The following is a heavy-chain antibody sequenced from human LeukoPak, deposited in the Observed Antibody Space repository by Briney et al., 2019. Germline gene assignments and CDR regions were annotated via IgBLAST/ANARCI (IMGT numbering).Heavy chain of an antibody. CDR1: GFTFSSYS. Sequence: PGGSLRLSCAASGFTFSSYSMNWVRQAPGKGLEWVSSISSSSSYIYYADSVKGRFTISRDNAKNSLYLQMNSLRAEDTAVYYCAKTYGGKWPIDYWGQGTLVTVSS. CDR2: ISSSSSYI. CDR3: AKTYGGKWPIDY. V-gene: IGHV3-21*01. D-gene: IGHD4/OR15-4a*01. J-gene: IGHJ4*02.